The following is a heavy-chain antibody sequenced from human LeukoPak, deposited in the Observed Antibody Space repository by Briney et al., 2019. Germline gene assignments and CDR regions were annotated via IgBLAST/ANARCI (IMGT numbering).Heavy chain of an antibody. CDR3: ARGARKRSDAFDI. CDR1: GYTFTGYY. CDR2: MNPNSGNT. V-gene: IGHV1-8*03. Sequence: ASVKVSCKASGYTFTGYYMHWVRQATGQGLEWMGWMNPNSGNTGYAQKFQGRVTITRNTSISTAYMELSSLRSEDTAVYYCARGARKRSDAFDIWGQGTTVTVSS. D-gene: IGHD6-6*01. J-gene: IGHJ3*02.